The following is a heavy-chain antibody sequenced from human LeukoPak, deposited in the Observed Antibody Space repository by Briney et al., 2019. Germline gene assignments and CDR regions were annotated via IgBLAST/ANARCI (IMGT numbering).Heavy chain of an antibody. V-gene: IGHV4-59*01. CDR3: AREVLRSGWYGGAFDY. Sequence: PSETLSLTCTVSGGSISSYYWSWIRQPPGRGLEWIGYIYYSGSINYNPSLKSRVTISVDTSKNQFSLKLSSVTAADTAVYYCAREVLRSGWYGGAFDYWGQGTLVTVST. J-gene: IGHJ4*02. CDR1: GGSISSYY. D-gene: IGHD6-19*01. CDR2: IYYSGSI.